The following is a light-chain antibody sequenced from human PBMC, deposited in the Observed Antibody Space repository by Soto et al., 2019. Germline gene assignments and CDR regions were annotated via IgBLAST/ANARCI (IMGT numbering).Light chain of an antibody. Sequence: EDRVTITCRASQSISSWLAWHQQKPGKAPRLLIYKASNLESGVPSRFSGSGSGTEFTLTITSLQPDDSATYYCQQYNDNWTFGQGTKVDIK. CDR1: QSISSW. CDR2: KAS. J-gene: IGKJ1*01. CDR3: QQYNDNWT. V-gene: IGKV1-5*03.